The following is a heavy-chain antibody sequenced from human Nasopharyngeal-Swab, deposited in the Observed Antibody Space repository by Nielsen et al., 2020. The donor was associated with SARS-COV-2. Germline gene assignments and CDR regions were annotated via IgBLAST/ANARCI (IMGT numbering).Heavy chain of an antibody. J-gene: IGHJ4*02. V-gene: IGHV4-31*03. D-gene: IGHD2-2*01. CDR1: GGSISSGGYY. Sequence: SETLSLTCTVSGGSISSGGYYWSWIRQQPGKGLEWIGYIYYSGSTYYNPSLKSRVTISVDTSKNQFSLKLSSVTAADTAVYYCATNNPGPDIVVVPAAIFDYWGQGTLVTVSS. CDR3: ATNNPGPDIVVVPAAIFDY. CDR2: IYYSGST.